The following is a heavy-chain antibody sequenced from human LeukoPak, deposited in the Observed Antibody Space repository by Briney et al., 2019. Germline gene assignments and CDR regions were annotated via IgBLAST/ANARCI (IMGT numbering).Heavy chain of an antibody. CDR2: ISYDGSNK. V-gene: IGHV3-30*18. CDR3: AKGLRSFVGY. Sequence: GGSLRLSCAASGFTFSSYGMHWVRQAPGKGLEWVAVISYDGSNKYYADSVKGRFTISRDNSKNTLYLQMNSLRAEDTAEYYCAKGLRSFVGYWGQGTLVTVSS. D-gene: IGHD3-10*01. CDR1: GFTFSSYG. J-gene: IGHJ4*02.